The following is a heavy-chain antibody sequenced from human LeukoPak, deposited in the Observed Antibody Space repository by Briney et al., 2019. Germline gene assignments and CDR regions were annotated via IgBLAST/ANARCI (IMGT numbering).Heavy chain of an antibody. V-gene: IGHV4-59*12. CDR2: IYYSGST. J-gene: IGHJ1*01. CDR1: GGSISSYY. Sequence: ASETLSLTCTVSGGSISSYYWSWIRQPPGKGLEWIGYIYYSGSTNYNPSLKSRVTISVDTSKNQFSLKLSSVTAADTAVYYCARKVGATRIGYFQHWGQGTLVTVSS. CDR3: ARKVGATRIGYFQH. D-gene: IGHD1-26*01.